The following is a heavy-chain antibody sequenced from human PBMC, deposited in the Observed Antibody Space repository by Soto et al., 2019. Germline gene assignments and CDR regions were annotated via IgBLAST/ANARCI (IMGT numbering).Heavy chain of an antibody. Sequence: GGSLRLSCAVSGFTFSSYAMSWVRQAPGKGLEWVSAISGSGGSTYYADSVKGRFTISRDHSKNTLYLQMNSLRAEDTAVYYCAKDYGGLRYFDWLLNYFDYWGQGTLVTVSS. D-gene: IGHD3-9*01. J-gene: IGHJ4*02. V-gene: IGHV3-23*01. CDR2: ISGSGGST. CDR3: AKDYGGLRYFDWLLNYFDY. CDR1: GFTFSSYA.